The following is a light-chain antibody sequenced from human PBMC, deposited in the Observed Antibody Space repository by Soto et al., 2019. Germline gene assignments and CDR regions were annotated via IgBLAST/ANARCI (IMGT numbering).Light chain of an antibody. J-gene: IGLJ2*01. CDR2: DTT. V-gene: IGLV7-46*01. Sequence: QAVVTQEPSLTVSPGGTVTLTCESSAGPVTSGLYPYWFQQKPGQAPRTLIYDTTSRHSWAPARFSGSLLGGKAALTLSGAQPEDEADYYCMLSYSGASVFGGGTKLTVL. CDR1: AGPVTSGLY. CDR3: MLSYSGASV.